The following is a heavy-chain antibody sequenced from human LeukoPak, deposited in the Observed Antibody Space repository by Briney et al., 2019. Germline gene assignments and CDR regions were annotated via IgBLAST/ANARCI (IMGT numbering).Heavy chain of an antibody. J-gene: IGHJ4*02. D-gene: IGHD4-23*01. CDR1: GFTFSSYS. CDR3: ARDQHDYGGNSSIY. V-gene: IGHV3-21*01. CDR2: ISSSSYI. Sequence: GGSLRLSCAASGFTFSSYSMNWVRQAPGKGLEWVSSISSSSYIYYADSVKGRFTISRDNAKNSLYLQMNSLRAEDTAVYYCARDQHDYGGNSSIYWGQGTLVTVSS.